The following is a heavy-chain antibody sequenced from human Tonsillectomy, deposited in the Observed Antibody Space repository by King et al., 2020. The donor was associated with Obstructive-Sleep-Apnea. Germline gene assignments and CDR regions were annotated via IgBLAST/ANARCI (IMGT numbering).Heavy chain of an antibody. CDR3: ARLYYDSSGYYDI. CDR2: IYYSGST. D-gene: IGHD3-22*01. Sequence: QLQESGPGLVKPSETLSLTCTVSGGSISSSSYYWGWIRQPPGKGLEWIGSIYYSGSTYYNPSLKSRVTISVDTSKNQFSLKLSPVTAADTAVYYCARLYYDSSGYYDIWGQGTMVTVSS. CDR1: GGSISSSSYY. J-gene: IGHJ3*02. V-gene: IGHV4-39*07.